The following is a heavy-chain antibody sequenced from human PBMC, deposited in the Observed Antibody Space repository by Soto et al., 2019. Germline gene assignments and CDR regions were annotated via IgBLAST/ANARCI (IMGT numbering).Heavy chain of an antibody. CDR3: ARDWALTDDAFDI. D-gene: IGHD7-27*01. CDR2: IIPIFGTA. V-gene: IGHV1-69*13. CDR1: GGTFSSYA. Sequence: EASVKVSCKASGGTFSSYAISWVRQAPGQGLEWMGGIIPIFGTANYAQKFQGRVTITADESTSTAYMELSSLRSEDTAVYYCARDWALTDDAFDIWGQGTMVTVSS. J-gene: IGHJ3*02.